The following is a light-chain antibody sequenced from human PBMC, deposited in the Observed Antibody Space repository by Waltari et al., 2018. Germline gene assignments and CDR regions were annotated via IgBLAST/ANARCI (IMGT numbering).Light chain of an antibody. Sequence: EIVMTQSPAILSVSPGERATLSCRASQTVSNNLAWYQQKPGQAPRLLIYVASARATRVPARFSGRGSGTDFTLTISSLQSEDFAVYVCQHYNAWPRAFGQGTRVEIK. CDR3: QHYNAWPRA. CDR1: QTVSNN. V-gene: IGKV3-15*01. J-gene: IGKJ1*01. CDR2: VAS.